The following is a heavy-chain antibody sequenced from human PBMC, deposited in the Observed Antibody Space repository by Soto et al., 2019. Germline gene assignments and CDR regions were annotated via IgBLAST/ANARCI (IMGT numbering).Heavy chain of an antibody. CDR1: GGTFSSYA. CDR2: IIPIFGTA. CDR3: ASGYYYGMDV. Sequence: GASVKVSCEDCGGTFSSYALSWVRQAPGQGLEWMGGIIPIFGTANYAQKFQGRVTITADESTSTAYMELSSLRSEDTAVYYCASGYYYGMDVWGQGTTVTVSS. J-gene: IGHJ6*02. V-gene: IGHV1-69*13.